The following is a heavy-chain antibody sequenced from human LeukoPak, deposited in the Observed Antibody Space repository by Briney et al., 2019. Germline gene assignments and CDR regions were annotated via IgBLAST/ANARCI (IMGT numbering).Heavy chain of an antibody. CDR2: INSDGSST. V-gene: IGHV3-74*01. J-gene: IGHJ4*02. D-gene: IGHD5-12*01. Sequence: GGTLRLSCAASGFTFSSHWMHWGRQAPGKGLMWVSRINSDGSSTSYAASVKGRFTISRRNAKDKLYLQMNRLRAEDTGVFYCARVGQAGYVGYPLDYRGQGTLVTVSS. CDR1: GFTFSSHW. CDR3: ARVGQAGYVGYPLDY.